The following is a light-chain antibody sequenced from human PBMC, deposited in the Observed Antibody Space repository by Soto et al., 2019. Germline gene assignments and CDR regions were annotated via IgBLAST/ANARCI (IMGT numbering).Light chain of an antibody. Sequence: EIVMTQSPATLSVSQGEGATLSCRTSQSVSSSLAWYQQKPGQAPSLLIYGASTRATGIPARFSGSGSGTEFTLTISSLQSEDCAVYYCQQYKNWPWTFGQGTKVDIK. V-gene: IGKV3-15*01. CDR3: QQYKNWPWT. CDR1: QSVSSS. CDR2: GAS. J-gene: IGKJ1*01.